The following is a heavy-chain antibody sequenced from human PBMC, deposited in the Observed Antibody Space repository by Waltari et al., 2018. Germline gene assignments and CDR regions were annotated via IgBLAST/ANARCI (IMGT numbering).Heavy chain of an antibody. CDR1: GCSISRYY. V-gene: IGHV4-59*01. Sequence: QVQLQESGPGLVKPSETLSLTCTVSGCSISRYYWSWTRPPPGKGLEWIGYIYYSGSTNYNPSLKSRVTISVDTSKNQFSLKLSSVTAADTAVYYCARETTPYYYGSGAIDYWGQGTLVTVSS. CDR2: IYYSGST. J-gene: IGHJ4*02. D-gene: IGHD3-10*01. CDR3: ARETTPYYYGSGAIDY.